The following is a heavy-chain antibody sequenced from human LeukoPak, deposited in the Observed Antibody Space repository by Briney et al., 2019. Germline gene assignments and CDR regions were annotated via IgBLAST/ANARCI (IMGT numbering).Heavy chain of an antibody. J-gene: IGHJ4*02. Sequence: GGSLRLSCAASGFAFNTYMMSWVRQAPGKGLEWVGFIRSKAYGETADYAASVKGRFTISRDDSKAIAYLQMNSLKTEDTAVYHCTRDRGAYNLYDYWGQGTLVTVSS. CDR1: GFAFNTYM. V-gene: IGHV3-49*04. D-gene: IGHD1-1*01. CDR2: IRSKAYGETA. CDR3: TRDRGAYNLYDY.